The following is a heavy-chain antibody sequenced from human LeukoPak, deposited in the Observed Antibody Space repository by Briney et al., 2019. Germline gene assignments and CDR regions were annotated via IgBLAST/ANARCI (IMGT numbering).Heavy chain of an antibody. CDR1: GGSISSGGYS. D-gene: IGHD4-17*01. Sequence: PLQTLSLTCAVSGGSISSGGYSWSWIRQPPGKGLEWIGYIYHSGSTYYNPSLKSRVTISVDRSKNQFSLKLSSVTAADTAVYYCARDRYGDHTYFDYWGQGTLVTVSS. V-gene: IGHV4-30-2*01. CDR3: ARDRYGDHTYFDY. CDR2: IYHSGST. J-gene: IGHJ4*02.